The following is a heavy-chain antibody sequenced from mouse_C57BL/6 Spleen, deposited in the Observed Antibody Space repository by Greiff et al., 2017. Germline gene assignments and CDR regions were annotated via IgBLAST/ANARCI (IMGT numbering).Heavy chain of an antibody. CDR1: GFTFSSYG. J-gene: IGHJ2*01. D-gene: IGHD1-1*01. CDR2: ISSGGSDT. Sequence: EVQGVESGGDLVKPGGSLKLSCAASGFTFSSYGMSWVRQTPDKRLEWVATISSGGSDTYYPDSVKGRFTISRDNAKNTPYLQLSSLQSEDTAMYYGARHPLLYGSGDYWGKGTTLTVSS. CDR3: ARHPLLYGSGDY. V-gene: IGHV5-6*01.